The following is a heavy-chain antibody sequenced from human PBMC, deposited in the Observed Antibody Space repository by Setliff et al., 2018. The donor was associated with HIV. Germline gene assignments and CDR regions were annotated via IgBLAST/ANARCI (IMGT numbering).Heavy chain of an antibody. V-gene: IGHV4-34*01. D-gene: IGHD4-17*01. CDR3: ARVGLHGDPPTGYYFYMDV. CDR2: IDTTGST. J-gene: IGHJ6*03. CDR1: GGSFSGYY. Sequence: PSETLSLTCAVYGGSFSGYYWSWIRQPPGKGLEWLGHIDTTGSTTYNPTLKSRVTISVDTSKNQFSLRLSSVTAADTAVYFCARVGLHGDPPTGYYFYMDVWGKGTTVTVSS.